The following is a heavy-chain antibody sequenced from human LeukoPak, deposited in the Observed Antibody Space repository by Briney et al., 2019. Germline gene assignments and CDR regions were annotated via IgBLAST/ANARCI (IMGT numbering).Heavy chain of an antibody. CDR1: GFPFSNYA. CDR3: AKDRSSWYYPFDS. Sequence: PGGSLRLSCAASGFPFSNYAMSWVRQAPGKGLEWVSVVSGGGHNTYYADSVKGRFTMSRDNSKRTVYLQMNSLRAEDTAVYYCAKDRSSWYYPFDSWGQGTLVTVSS. V-gene: IGHV3-23*01. J-gene: IGHJ4*02. D-gene: IGHD3-3*01. CDR2: VSGGGHNT.